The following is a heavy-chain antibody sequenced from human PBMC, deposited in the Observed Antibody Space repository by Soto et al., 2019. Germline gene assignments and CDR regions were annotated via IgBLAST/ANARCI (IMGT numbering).Heavy chain of an antibody. CDR1: RLTITSNS. CDR2: INPSGGST. Sequence: SKEPRLTITSNSMHWVRQAPGQGLEWMGIINPSGGSTSYAQKFQGRVTMTRDTSTSTVYMELSSLRSEDTAVYYCAREFDYWGQGTLVTVSS. J-gene: IGHJ4*02. V-gene: IGHV1-46*01. CDR3: AREFDY.